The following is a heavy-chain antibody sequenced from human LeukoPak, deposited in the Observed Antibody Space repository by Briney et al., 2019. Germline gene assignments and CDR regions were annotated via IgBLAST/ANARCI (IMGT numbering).Heavy chain of an antibody. CDR1: GFTFSSYG. D-gene: IGHD2-15*01. CDR3: GRAPIVVVVAAAFDI. CDR2: ISYDGSNK. J-gene: IGHJ3*02. V-gene: IGHV3-30*03. Sequence: PGRSLRLSCAASGFTFSSYGMHWVGQAPGKGVEWVAVISYDGSNKYYADSVKGRFTISRNNSKNTLYLQMNSLRAEDTAVYYCGRAPIVVVVAAAFDIWDQGTIVTVSS.